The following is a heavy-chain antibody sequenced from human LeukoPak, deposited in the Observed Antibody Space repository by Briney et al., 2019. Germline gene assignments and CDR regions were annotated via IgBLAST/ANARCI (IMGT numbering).Heavy chain of an antibody. Sequence: GRSRRLSCAASGFTFSHYGMHWVRQAPGKGLEWVAIIWYDGSKEYYEDSVKGRFTISRDNSKNTLYLQMNSLRAEDTAVYYCARVTCSGGSCYVGLGIDYWGQGTLVTVSS. CDR2: IWYDGSKE. V-gene: IGHV3-33*01. J-gene: IGHJ4*02. CDR1: GFTFSHYG. D-gene: IGHD2-15*01. CDR3: ARVTCSGGSCYVGLGIDY.